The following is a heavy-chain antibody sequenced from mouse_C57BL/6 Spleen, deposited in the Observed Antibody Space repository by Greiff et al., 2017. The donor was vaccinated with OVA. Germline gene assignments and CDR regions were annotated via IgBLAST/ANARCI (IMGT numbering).Heavy chain of an antibody. CDR2: IYPRDGST. CDR3: ARSNPLDY. V-gene: IGHV1-85*01. Sequence: QVHVKQSGPELVKPGASVKLSCKASGYTFTSYDINWVKQRPGQGLEWIGWIYPRDGSTKYKEKFKGKATLTVDTSSSTAYMELHSLTSEDSAVYFCARSNPLDYWGQGTTLTVSS. CDR1: GYTFTSYD. J-gene: IGHJ2*01.